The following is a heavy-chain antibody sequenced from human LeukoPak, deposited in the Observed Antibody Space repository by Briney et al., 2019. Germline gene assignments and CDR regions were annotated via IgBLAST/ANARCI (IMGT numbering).Heavy chain of an antibody. CDR3: ARGLPYYDILTGYFTPHKYYFDY. J-gene: IGHJ4*02. CDR1: GGSFSGYY. D-gene: IGHD3-9*01. V-gene: IGHV4-34*01. Sequence: SETLSLTCAVYGGSFSGYYWSWIRQPPGKGLEWIGEINHSGSTNYNPSLKSRVTISVDTSKNQFSLKLSSVTAADKAVYYCARGLPYYDILTGYFTPHKYYFDYWGQGTLVTVSS. CDR2: INHSGST.